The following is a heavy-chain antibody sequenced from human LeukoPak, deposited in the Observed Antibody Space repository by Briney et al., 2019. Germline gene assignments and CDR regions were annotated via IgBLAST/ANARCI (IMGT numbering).Heavy chain of an antibody. V-gene: IGHV4-34*01. CDR1: GGSFSGYY. J-gene: IGHJ4*02. CDR2: INHSGST. Sequence: KPSETLSLTCAVYGGSFSGYYWSWIRQPPGKGLEWIGEINHSGSTNYNPSLKSRVTISVDTSKNQFSLKPSSVTAADTAVYYCATIKRGSIFGYFDFWGQGIKVTVSS. D-gene: IGHD5-18*01. CDR3: ATIKRGSIFGYFDF.